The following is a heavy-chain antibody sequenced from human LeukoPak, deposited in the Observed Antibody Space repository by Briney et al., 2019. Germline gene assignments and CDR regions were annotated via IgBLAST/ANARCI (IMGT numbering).Heavy chain of an antibody. Sequence: GESLKISCKVSGYSLTNNWIGWGRHVPGKGLEWMGLIYPGDSDTRYSPSFQGQVTISADKSINTAYLQWSSLEASDTAMYYCARHRDSNGYYYNFDYWGQGTLVTVSP. CDR2: IYPGDSDT. J-gene: IGHJ4*02. D-gene: IGHD3-22*01. V-gene: IGHV5-51*01. CDR3: ARHRDSNGYYYNFDY. CDR1: GYSLTNNW.